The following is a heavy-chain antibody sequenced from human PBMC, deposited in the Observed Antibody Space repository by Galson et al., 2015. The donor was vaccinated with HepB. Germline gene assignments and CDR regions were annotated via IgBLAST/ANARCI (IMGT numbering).Heavy chain of an antibody. CDR3: TRGAGDILIG. Sequence: SLRLSCAASGFTFSVSAIHWVRQTSGKGLEWVGRIRSKANSYATVYAASVKGRFTISRDDSKNTAYLQMNSLKTEDTAMYYCTRGAGDILIGWGQGTLVTVSS. D-gene: IGHD3-9*01. CDR1: GFTFSVSA. CDR2: IRSKANSYAT. V-gene: IGHV3-73*01. J-gene: IGHJ4*02.